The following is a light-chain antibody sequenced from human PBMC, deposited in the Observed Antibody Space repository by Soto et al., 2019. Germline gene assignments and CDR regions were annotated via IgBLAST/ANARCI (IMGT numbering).Light chain of an antibody. J-gene: IGKJ3*01. V-gene: IGKV3-20*01. Sequence: DIVLTQSPGTLSLSPGDRATLSCRASQSVSSSYLAWYQQKPGQAPRLLIYGASSRATGIPDRFSGSGSGTDFTLTISRLEPEDFAVYYCQQYGSSPPFTFGPGNKVDIK. CDR2: GAS. CDR3: QQYGSSPPFT. CDR1: QSVSSSY.